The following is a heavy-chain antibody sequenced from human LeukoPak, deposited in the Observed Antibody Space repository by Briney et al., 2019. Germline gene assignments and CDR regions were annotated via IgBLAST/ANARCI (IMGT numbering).Heavy chain of an antibody. Sequence: GGSLRLSCVASGITFSNYAVSWVRQAPEKGLDWVSVISGSAHKIRYADSVEGRSTISRDNSENIVYLQMNNLRAEDTAVYYCAGRVTGYSSGYVYWGQGTLVTVSS. CDR1: GITFSNYA. J-gene: IGHJ4*02. D-gene: IGHD5-18*01. CDR2: ISGSAHKI. V-gene: IGHV3-23*01. CDR3: AGRVTGYSSGYVY.